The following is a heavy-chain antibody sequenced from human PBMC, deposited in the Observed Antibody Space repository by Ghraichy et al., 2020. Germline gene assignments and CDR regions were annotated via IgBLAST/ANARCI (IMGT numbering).Heavy chain of an antibody. Sequence: GESLNISCVASGFTFSNYAMSWVRQAPGKGLEWVSSISSHTPNTYYTDSVKGRFTMSRDNSKNTLYLQMNSLRADDTALYYCARCIADNCRPGFDCWGQGTLVTVSS. J-gene: IGHJ4*02. D-gene: IGHD2-8*01. CDR1: GFTFSNYA. CDR2: ISSHTPNT. CDR3: ARCIADNCRPGFDC. V-gene: IGHV3-23*01.